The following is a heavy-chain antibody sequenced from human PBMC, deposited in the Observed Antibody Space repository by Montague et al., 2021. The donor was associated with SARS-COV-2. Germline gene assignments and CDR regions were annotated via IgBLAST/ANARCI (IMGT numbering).Heavy chain of an antibody. V-gene: IGHV4-59*08. CDR1: GDSLSFYF. D-gene: IGHD6-6*01. J-gene: IGHJ5*01. CDR3: GRLGYSTSTVDS. CDR2: IEYSGST. Sequence: SETLSLTCTVSGDSLSFYFWTWIRQPPGRGLEWIGYIEYSGSTNYNPSPKSRLTMSLDMYCNQFSLELRSVTAADTAVYYCGRLGYSTSTVDSWGHGTLVAVSS.